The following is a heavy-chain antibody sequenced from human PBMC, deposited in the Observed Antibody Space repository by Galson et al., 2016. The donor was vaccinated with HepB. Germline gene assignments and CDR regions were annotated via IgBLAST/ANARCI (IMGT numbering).Heavy chain of an antibody. CDR3: AKGLGRTAYYFGY. D-gene: IGHD3/OR15-3a*01. CDR2: IYPGDSDT. CDR1: GYSFSIYW. Sequence: QSGAEVKKPGESLKISCKGSGYSFSIYWIGWVRQMPGKGLEWMGIIYPGDSDTRYSPSFQGQVTVSADKSINTAYLQWSSLKASDTAMYYCAKGLGRTAYYFGYWGQGTLVTVSS. V-gene: IGHV5-51*01. J-gene: IGHJ4*02.